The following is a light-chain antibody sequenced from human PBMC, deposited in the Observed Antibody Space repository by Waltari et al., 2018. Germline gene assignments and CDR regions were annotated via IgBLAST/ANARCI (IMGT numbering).Light chain of an antibody. V-gene: IGKV1-9*01. Sequence: DIQLTQSPSFLSAVVGDRVTITCRASQDISIFLAWYQQTPGKAPKLLIFAASDLQSGVPLRFGGTGSVTEFTLTISSLRPEDFATYYCQQLHSYPHTFGQGTTLAIK. CDR1: QDISIF. J-gene: IGKJ2*01. CDR3: QQLHSYPHT. CDR2: AAS.